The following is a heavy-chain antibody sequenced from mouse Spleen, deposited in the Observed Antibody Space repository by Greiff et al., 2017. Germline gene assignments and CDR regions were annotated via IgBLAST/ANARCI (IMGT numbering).Heavy chain of an antibody. CDR1: GFTFSDYG. CDR3: ARRYSYGSPSLSMDY. CDR2: ISSGSSTI. V-gene: IGHV5-17*01. J-gene: IGHJ4*01. Sequence: DVKLVESGGGLVKPGGSLKLSCAASGFTFSDYGIHWVRQAPEKGLEWVAYISSGSSTIYYADTVKGRFTISRDNAKNTLFLQMTSLRSEDTAMYYCARRYSYGSPSLSMDYWGQGTSVTVSS. D-gene: IGHD1-1*01.